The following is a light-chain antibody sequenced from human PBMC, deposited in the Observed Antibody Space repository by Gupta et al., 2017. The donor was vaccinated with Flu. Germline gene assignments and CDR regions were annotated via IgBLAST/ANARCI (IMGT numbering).Light chain of an antibody. CDR2: NFG. V-gene: IGLV1-44*01. Sequence: QTVLPQAPSASRAPGKRVAISCSGSSSNIGRNNVNWYQLLPGTAPKLLLYNFGKRPSGVPGRFSGSKSGTSASLAISGLQPEDDGAYHCAVGDDSRNAWVFGGGTKVTVL. CDR3: AVGDDSRNAWV. J-gene: IGLJ3*02. CDR1: SSNIGRNN.